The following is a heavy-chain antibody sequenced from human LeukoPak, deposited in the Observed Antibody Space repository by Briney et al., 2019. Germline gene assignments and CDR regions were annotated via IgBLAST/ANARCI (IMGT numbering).Heavy chain of an antibody. CDR2: ISYSGST. V-gene: IGHV4-59*01. Sequence: SETLSLTCTVSGGSISGYYWSWIRQPPGKGLEWIGCISYSGSTNYNPSLKSRVSISLDTSKKQFSLHMSSVTAADTAVYYCVRDFDAWSAIDIWGQGTMVTVSS. D-gene: IGHD3-3*01. CDR3: VRDFDAWSAIDI. J-gene: IGHJ3*02. CDR1: GGSISGYY.